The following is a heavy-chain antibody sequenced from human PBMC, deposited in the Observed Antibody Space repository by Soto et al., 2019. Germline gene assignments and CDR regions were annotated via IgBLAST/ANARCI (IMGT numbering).Heavy chain of an antibody. CDR1: GYTFTSYG. CDR2: ISAYNGNT. J-gene: IGHJ3*02. Sequence: ASVKVSCKASGYTFTSYGISWVRQAPGQGLEWMGWISAYNGNTNYAQKLQGRVTMTTDTSTSTAYMELRSLRSDDTAVYYCARVPYSSSSGLGAFDIWGQGTMVTVSS. CDR3: ARVPYSSSSGLGAFDI. D-gene: IGHD6-6*01. V-gene: IGHV1-18*01.